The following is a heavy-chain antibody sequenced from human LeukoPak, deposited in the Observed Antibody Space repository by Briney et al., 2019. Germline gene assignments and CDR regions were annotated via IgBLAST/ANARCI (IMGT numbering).Heavy chain of an antibody. CDR1: GFTFSSYS. D-gene: IGHD1-1*01. CDR2: IYSDNT. J-gene: IGHJ4*02. V-gene: IGHV3-53*01. Sequence: GGSLRLSCAASGFTFSSYSMNWVRRAPGKGLEWVSFIYSDNTHYSDSVKGRFTISRDNSKNTLYLQMNSLRAEDTAVYYCARAGRTTKYYFDYWGQGTLVTVSS. CDR3: ARAGRTTKYYFDY.